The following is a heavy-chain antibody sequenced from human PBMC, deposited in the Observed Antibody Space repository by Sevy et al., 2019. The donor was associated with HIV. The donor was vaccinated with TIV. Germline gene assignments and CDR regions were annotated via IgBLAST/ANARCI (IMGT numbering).Heavy chain of an antibody. Sequence: SETLSLTCTVSGGSVSSGSYYWSWIRQPPGKGLEWIGYIYYSGSTNHNPSLKRRVTISVDTSKNQFSLKLNSVTAADTAVYYCARVRGGYSGFGGFDYWGQGTLVTLSS. D-gene: IGHD5-12*01. CDR1: GGSVSSGSYY. J-gene: IGHJ4*02. CDR3: ARVRGGYSGFGGFDY. V-gene: IGHV4-61*01. CDR2: IYYSGST.